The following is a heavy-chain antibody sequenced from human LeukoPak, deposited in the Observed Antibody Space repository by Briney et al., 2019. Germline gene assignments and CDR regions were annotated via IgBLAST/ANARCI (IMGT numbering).Heavy chain of an antibody. CDR2: ISAYNGNT. D-gene: IGHD2-2*01. CDR1: GYTFTSYG. V-gene: IGHV1-18*01. CDR3: ARDQRGYCSSTSCSTPFDP. Sequence: ASVKVSCKAFGYTFTSYGISWVRQAPGQGLEWMGWISAYNGNTNYAQKLQGRVTMTTDTSTSTAYMELRSLRSDDTAVYYCARDQRGYCSSTSCSTPFDPWGQGTLVTVSS. J-gene: IGHJ5*02.